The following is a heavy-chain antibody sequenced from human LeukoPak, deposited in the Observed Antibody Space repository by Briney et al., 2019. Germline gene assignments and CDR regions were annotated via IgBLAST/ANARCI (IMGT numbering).Heavy chain of an antibody. Sequence: GGSLRLSCAASGFTFSSYAMSWVRQAPGKGLEWVSAISGSGGSTYYADSVKGRLTISGDNSKNTLSLQMNSLRTEDTATYYCARDLSEKFCIDYWGQGTPVTVSS. D-gene: IGHD3-3*01. CDR1: GFTFSSYA. V-gene: IGHV3-23*01. CDR2: ISGSGGST. CDR3: ARDLSEKFCIDY. J-gene: IGHJ4*02.